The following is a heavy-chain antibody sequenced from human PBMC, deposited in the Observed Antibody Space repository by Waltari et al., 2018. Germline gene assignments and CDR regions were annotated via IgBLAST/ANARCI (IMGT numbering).Heavy chain of an antibody. CDR3: ARTLYYDFWSGYPDVYFQH. V-gene: IGHV4-34*01. Sequence: QVQLQQWGAGLLKPSETLSLTCAVYGGSFSGYYWRWIRQPPGKGLEWIGEINHSGSTNYNPSLKSRVTISVDTSKNQFSLKLSSVTAADTAVYYCARTLYYDFWSGYPDVYFQHWGQGTLVTVSS. CDR1: GGSFSGYY. CDR2: INHSGST. D-gene: IGHD3-3*01. J-gene: IGHJ1*01.